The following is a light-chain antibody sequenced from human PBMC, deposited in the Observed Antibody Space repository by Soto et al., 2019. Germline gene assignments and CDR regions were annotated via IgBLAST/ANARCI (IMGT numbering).Light chain of an antibody. CDR1: SSNVGAGYD. CDR3: QSYDSSLTGV. V-gene: IGLV1-40*01. Sequence: QSVLTQPPSVSGAPGQRVTISCTGGSSNVGAGYDVHWYQQLPGTAPKLLIYGNSNRPSGVPDRFSGSKSGTSASLAITVLQAEDEADYYCQSYDSSLTGVFGTGTKLTVI. J-gene: IGLJ1*01. CDR2: GNS.